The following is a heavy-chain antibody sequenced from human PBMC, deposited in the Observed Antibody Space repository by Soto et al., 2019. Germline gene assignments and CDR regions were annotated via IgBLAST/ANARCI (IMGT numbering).Heavy chain of an antibody. D-gene: IGHD1-7*01. V-gene: IGHV3-23*01. CDR3: AKVWLTGTTSFES. J-gene: IGHJ4*02. CDR1: GLVFTSAV. CDR2: ISAAGAST. Sequence: EVQLLESGGGLVQPGGSLRLSCAASGLVFTSAVMGWVRQAPGKGLECVSTISAAGASTYYADSVKGRFTISRDNSKNTVSLQMNSLRAEDTARYYCAKVWLTGTTSFESWGQGTLVIVSS.